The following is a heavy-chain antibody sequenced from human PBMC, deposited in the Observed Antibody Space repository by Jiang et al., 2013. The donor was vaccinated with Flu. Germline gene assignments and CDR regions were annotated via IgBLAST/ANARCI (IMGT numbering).Heavy chain of an antibody. D-gene: IGHD5-18*01. CDR2: INAGNGNT. J-gene: IGHJ4*02. V-gene: IGHV1-3*01. Sequence: GAEVKKPGASVKVSCKASGYTFTSYAMHWVRQAPGQRLEWMGWINAGNGNTKYSQKFQGRVTITRDTSASTAYMELSSLRSEDTAVYYCARAGWDTAMVLIDYWGQGTLVTVSS. CDR1: GYTFTSYA. CDR3: ARAGWDTAMVLIDY.